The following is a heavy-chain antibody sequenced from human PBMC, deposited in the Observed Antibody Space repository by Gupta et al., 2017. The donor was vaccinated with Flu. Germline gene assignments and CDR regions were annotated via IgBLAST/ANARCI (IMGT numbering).Heavy chain of an antibody. J-gene: IGHJ4*02. CDR2: IIPVFGPT. D-gene: IGHD2-15*01. V-gene: IGHV1-69*01. CDR3: ARKGGGHCSGGSCYSFDF. Sequence: GQGLEWMGGIIPVFGPTNYAQKFQGRVTITADESTSTAYMEISSLRSEDTAAYYCARKGGGHCSGGSCYSFDFWGQGTLVTVSS.